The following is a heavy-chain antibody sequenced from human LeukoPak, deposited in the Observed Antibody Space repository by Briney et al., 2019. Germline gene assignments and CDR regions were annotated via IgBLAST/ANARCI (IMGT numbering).Heavy chain of an antibody. CDR3: ARGYGDYVDYFDY. J-gene: IGHJ4*02. Sequence: PRASVKVSCKASGYTFTGYYMHWVRQAPGQGLEWMGWINPNSGGTNYAQKFQGRVTMTRDTSISTAYMELSRLRSDDTAVYYCARGYGDYVDYFDYWGQGTLVTVSS. V-gene: IGHV1-2*02. D-gene: IGHD4-17*01. CDR2: INPNSGGT. CDR1: GYTFTGYY.